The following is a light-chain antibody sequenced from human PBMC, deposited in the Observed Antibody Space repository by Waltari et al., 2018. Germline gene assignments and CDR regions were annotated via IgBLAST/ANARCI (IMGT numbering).Light chain of an antibody. CDR1: SSNIGAGYD. Sequence: QSVLTQPPSVSGAPGHRVTISCTVSSSNIGAGYDVHWYQRLPGAAPKLLIYNSFNRPSGVPDRFSGSKSGMSASLAITGLQAEDEADYYCQSYDNRLYGTRVFGGGTKLTVL. CDR3: QSYDNRLYGTRV. V-gene: IGLV1-40*01. CDR2: NSF. J-gene: IGLJ3*02.